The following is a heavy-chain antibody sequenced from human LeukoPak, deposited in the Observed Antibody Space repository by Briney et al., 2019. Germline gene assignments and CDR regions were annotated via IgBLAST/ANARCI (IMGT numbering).Heavy chain of an antibody. J-gene: IGHJ4*02. CDR3: ARGPKPRARIPHYYDSSGYPRAPYFDY. CDR2: INHSGST. V-gene: IGHV4-34*01. Sequence: SETLSLTCAVYGGSFSGYYWSWIRQPPGKGLEWIGEINHSGSTNYNPSLKSRVTISVDTSKNQFSLKLSSVTAADTAVYYCARGPKPRARIPHYYDSSGYPRAPYFDYWGQGTLVTVSS. CDR1: GGSFSGYY. D-gene: IGHD3-22*01.